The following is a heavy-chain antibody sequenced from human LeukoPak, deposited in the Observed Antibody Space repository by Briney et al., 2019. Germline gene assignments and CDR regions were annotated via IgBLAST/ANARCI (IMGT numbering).Heavy chain of an antibody. CDR2: IHYSGST. Sequence: PSETLSLTCTVSGGSISSYYWNWIRQPPGKELEWIGYIHYSGSTNYNPSLKSRVTISVDTSKNQFSLKLSSVTAADTAVYYCARRNGYSLDAFDIWGQGTMVTVSS. J-gene: IGHJ3*02. V-gene: IGHV4-59*08. CDR1: GGSISSYY. D-gene: IGHD5-24*01. CDR3: ARRNGYSLDAFDI.